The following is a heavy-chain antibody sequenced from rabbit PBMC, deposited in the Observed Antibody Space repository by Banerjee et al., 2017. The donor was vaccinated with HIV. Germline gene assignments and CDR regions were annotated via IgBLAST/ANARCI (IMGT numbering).Heavy chain of an antibody. CDR2: IYASSGRT. V-gene: IGHV1S40*01. Sequence: QSLEESGGDLVKPGASLTLTCTASGFSFSSSYYMCWVRQAPGKGLEWIACIYASSGRTYYASWAKGRFTISKTSSTTVTLQMTSLTAADTATYFCARDAGYAGSNLWGQGTLVTVS. J-gene: IGHJ4*01. CDR3: ARDAGYAGSNL. D-gene: IGHD4-2*01. CDR1: GFSFSSSYY.